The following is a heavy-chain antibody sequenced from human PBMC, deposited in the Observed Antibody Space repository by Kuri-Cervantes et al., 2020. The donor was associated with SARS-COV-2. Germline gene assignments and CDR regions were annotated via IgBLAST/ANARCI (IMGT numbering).Heavy chain of an antibody. CDR3: ARDYSSWYKGPFDY. CDR1: GFTFSSYG. CDR2: IWYDGSNK. D-gene: IGHD6-13*01. J-gene: IGHJ4*02. V-gene: IGHV3-33*08. Sequence: GGSLRLSCAASGFTFSSYGMHWVRQAPGKGLEWAAVIWYDGSNKYYADSVKGRFTISRDNSKNTLYLQMNSLRAEDTAVYYCARDYSSWYKGPFDYWGQGTLVTVSS.